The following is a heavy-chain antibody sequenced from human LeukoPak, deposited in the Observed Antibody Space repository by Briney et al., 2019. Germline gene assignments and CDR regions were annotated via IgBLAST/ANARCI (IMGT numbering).Heavy chain of an antibody. CDR1: GGSISSYY. CDR3: ARGSGWLPDC. V-gene: IGHV4-59*01. D-gene: IGHD6-19*01. Sequence: SETLSLTCTVSGGSISSYYWSWIRQPAGKGLEWIGYIYYSGNTNYNPSLKSRVTISVDTSKNEFSLQLTSVTAADTAVYYCARGSGWLPDCWGQGTLVTVSS. J-gene: IGHJ4*02. CDR2: IYYSGNT.